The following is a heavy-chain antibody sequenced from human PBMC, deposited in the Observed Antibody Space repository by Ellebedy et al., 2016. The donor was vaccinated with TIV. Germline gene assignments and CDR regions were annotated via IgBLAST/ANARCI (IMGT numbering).Heavy chain of an antibody. Sequence: SVKVSXXASGGTFSSYAISWVRQAPGQGLEWMGGIIPIFGTANYAQKFQGRVTITADESTSTAYMELSSLRSEDTAVYYCARGEGREMATFLGYWGQGTLVTVSS. V-gene: IGHV1-69*13. CDR3: ARGEGREMATFLGY. CDR2: IIPIFGTA. CDR1: GGTFSSYA. J-gene: IGHJ4*02. D-gene: IGHD5-24*01.